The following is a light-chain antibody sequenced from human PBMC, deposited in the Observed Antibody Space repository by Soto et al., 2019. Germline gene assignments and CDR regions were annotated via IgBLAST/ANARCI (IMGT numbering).Light chain of an antibody. CDR2: DAS. CDR3: QQRSNWPA. V-gene: IGKV3-11*01. J-gene: IGKJ1*01. Sequence: EIVLTQSPGTLSLSPGERATLSCRASQSVSNYLAWYQQKPGQAARLLIYDASNRATGVPARFSGSASGTDFTLTISTLEPEDFAVYYCQQRSNWPAFGQGTKVEIK. CDR1: QSVSNY.